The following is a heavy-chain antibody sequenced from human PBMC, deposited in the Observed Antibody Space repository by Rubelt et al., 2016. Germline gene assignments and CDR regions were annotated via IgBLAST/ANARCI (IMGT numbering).Heavy chain of an antibody. D-gene: IGHD3-9*01. CDR3: ARDQSQSFDH. Sequence: QVQLQESGPGLVKPSVTLSLTCTVSGGSFSSYSWNWIRQAPGQGLEWIGYMFYYGSTNYNYTNYNPSLKSRATISVDTSKRQSSLRLGPLTASDTAGYFCARDQSQSFDHWGQGVLVTVSS. V-gene: IGHV4-59*01. CDR1: GGSFSSYS. J-gene: IGHJ4*02. CDR2: MFYYGST.